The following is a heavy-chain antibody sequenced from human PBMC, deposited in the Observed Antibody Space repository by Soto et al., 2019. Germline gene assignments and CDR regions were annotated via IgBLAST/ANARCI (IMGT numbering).Heavy chain of an antibody. CDR2: IYYTGGT. Sequence: QVQLQESGPGLVKPSQTLSLTCTVSGGSISIGGYYWTWIRQHPGKGLEWIGYIYYTGGTFYSPSLQGRVVISIDMSKNQFSLNLSSMTAADTAIYYCARTGAMGDAFDIWGQGTKVTVSP. J-gene: IGHJ3*02. CDR3: ARTGAMGDAFDI. CDR1: GGSISIGGYY. D-gene: IGHD2-8*01. V-gene: IGHV4-31*03.